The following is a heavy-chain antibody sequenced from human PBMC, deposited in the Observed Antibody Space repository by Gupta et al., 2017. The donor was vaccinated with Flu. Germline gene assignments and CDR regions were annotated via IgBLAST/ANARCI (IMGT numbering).Heavy chain of an antibody. Sequence: QVQLQQSGPGLVKPSQTLSLTCAITGGSVSSNSVAWNWIRQSPSRGLGWLGRTYYRSNLYKEYALSVKSRITINPDTSKNQFSLQLNSVTPDDTAVYFCARELRNYYYYMDVWGKGTTVTVSS. D-gene: IGHD4-17*01. CDR3: ARELRNYYYYMDV. J-gene: IGHJ6*03. V-gene: IGHV6-1*01. CDR1: GGSVSSNSVA. CDR2: TYYRSNLYK.